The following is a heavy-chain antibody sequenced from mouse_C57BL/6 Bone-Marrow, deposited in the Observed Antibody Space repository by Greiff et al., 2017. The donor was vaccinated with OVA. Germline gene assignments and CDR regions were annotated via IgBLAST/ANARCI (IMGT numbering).Heavy chain of an antibody. CDR1: GYTFTSYW. Sequence: VHLQQPGAELVKPGASVKVSCKASGYTFTSYWMHWVKQRPGQGLEWIGRIHPSDSDTNYNQKFKGKATLTVDKSSSTAYMQLSSLTSEDSAVYYCAIKTAQATSYFDYWGQGTTLTVSS. D-gene: IGHD3-2*02. V-gene: IGHV1-74*01. CDR3: AIKTAQATSYFDY. J-gene: IGHJ2*01. CDR2: IHPSDSDT.